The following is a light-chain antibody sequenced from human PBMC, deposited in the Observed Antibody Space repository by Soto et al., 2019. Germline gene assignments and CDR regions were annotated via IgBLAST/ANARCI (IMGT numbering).Light chain of an antibody. CDR3: CSYASTFSV. J-gene: IGLJ3*02. Sequence: QSVLTQPASVSGSPGQSITISCIGTSSDVGSYNLFSWYQQHPGKAPKLIIYEGTKRPTGVSNRFSGSKSGNTASLTVSGLQAEDEAGYFCCSYASTFSVFGGGTKLTVL. CDR2: EGT. V-gene: IGLV2-23*01. CDR1: SSDVGSYNL.